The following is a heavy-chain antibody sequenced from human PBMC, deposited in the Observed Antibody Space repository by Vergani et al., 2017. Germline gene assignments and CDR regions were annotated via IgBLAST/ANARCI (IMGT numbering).Heavy chain of an antibody. V-gene: IGHV4-38-2*01. CDR2: IHHSGDT. CDR1: DSSIMTNPY. D-gene: IGHD3-10*01. CDR3: AIHRGSGGFFPSSYFYGMDV. Sequence: QVQLQESGPGLVKPSETLTLTCDVSDSSIMTNPYWGWFRQSPGKGLEWIGYIHHSGDTHYNSSLKSRVSISIVSSSKFSLSLTSVTAADTAIYYCAIHRGSGGFFPSSYFYGMDVWGHGTTVTVSS. J-gene: IGHJ6*02.